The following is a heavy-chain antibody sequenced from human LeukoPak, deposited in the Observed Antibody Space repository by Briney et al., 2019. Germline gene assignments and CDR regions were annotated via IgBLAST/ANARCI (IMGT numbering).Heavy chain of an antibody. CDR2: LYYSGSN. J-gene: IGHJ3*01. Sequence: SETLSLTCTVSGGSISGYYWSWIRQPPGKGLQWIAYLYYSGSNDFNPSLKSRLTISVDTSKNQFSLKLNSVTAADTAVYYCARSGSRPSGGAFDLWGQGTMVTVSS. CDR3: ARSGSRPSGGAFDL. V-gene: IGHV4-59*08. CDR1: GGSISGYY. D-gene: IGHD1-26*01.